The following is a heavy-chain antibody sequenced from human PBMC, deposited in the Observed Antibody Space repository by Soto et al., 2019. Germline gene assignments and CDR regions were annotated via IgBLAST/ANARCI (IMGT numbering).Heavy chain of an antibody. Sequence: GGSLRLSCAASGFTFSSYGMHWVRQAPGKGLEWVAVISYDGSNKYYADSAKGRFTISRDNSKNTLYLQMNSLRAEDTAVYYCAKDQSSYDFWSGYPRLYYYGMDVWGQGTTVTVSS. J-gene: IGHJ6*02. CDR2: ISYDGSNK. CDR3: AKDQSSYDFWSGYPRLYYYGMDV. V-gene: IGHV3-30*18. D-gene: IGHD3-3*01. CDR1: GFTFSSYG.